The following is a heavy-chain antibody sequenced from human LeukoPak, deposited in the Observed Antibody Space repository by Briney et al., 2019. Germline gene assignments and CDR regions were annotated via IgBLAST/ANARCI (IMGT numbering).Heavy chain of an antibody. CDR1: GLTLSAYG. J-gene: IGHJ4*02. Sequence: GGSLRLSCAASGLTLSAYGMHWVRQAPGKSLEWVAVISFDGGNKDYADSVKGRFTISRDNSKNTLYLQMGSLRTEDMAVYYCARGGDGYTLRYWGQGALVTVSS. CDR3: ARGGDGYTLRY. V-gene: IGHV3-30*03. D-gene: IGHD5-24*01. CDR2: ISFDGGNK.